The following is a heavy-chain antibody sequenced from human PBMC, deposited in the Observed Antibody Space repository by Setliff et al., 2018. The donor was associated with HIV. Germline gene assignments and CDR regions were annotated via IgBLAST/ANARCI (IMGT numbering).Heavy chain of an antibody. D-gene: IGHD6-13*01. CDR3: ARGVAAAGMLMDV. Sequence: PSETLSLTCTVSGVSTSIHYWVWIRQPAGRGLEWIGRIHTSDTTRYNPSLQSRVAMSVDTSKNQFSPKLTSVSAADTAVYYCARGVAAAGMLMDVRGKGTTVTVSS. J-gene: IGHJ6*03. CDR1: GVSTSIHY. V-gene: IGHV4-4*07. CDR2: IHTSDTT.